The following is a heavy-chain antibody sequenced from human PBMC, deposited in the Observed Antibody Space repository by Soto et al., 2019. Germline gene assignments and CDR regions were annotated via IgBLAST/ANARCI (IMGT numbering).Heavy chain of an antibody. CDR1: GFTVTSSA. CDR3: AADLERAYYDFWSGYGPGWFDP. Sequence: SVKVSCKASGFTVTSSAVQWVRQARGQRLEWIGWIVVGSGNTNYAQKFQERVTITRDMSTSTAYMELSSLRSEDTAVYYCAADLERAYYDFWSGYGPGWFDPWGQGTLVTVSS. J-gene: IGHJ5*02. D-gene: IGHD3-3*01. CDR2: IVVGSGNT. V-gene: IGHV1-58*01.